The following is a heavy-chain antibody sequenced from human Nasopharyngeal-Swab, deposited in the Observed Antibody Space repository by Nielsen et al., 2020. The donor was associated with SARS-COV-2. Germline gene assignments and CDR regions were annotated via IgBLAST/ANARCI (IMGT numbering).Heavy chain of an antibody. CDR3: ARGNIAIQYYYYGMDV. CDR2: INTNTGNP. J-gene: IGHJ6*02. D-gene: IGHD2/OR15-2a*01. V-gene: IGHV7-4-1*02. Sequence: ASVKVSCKASGYTFTSYAMNWVRQAPGQGLEWMGWINTNTGNPTYAQGFTGRFVFSLDTSVSTAYLQISSLKAEDTAVYYCARGNIAIQYYYYGMDVWGQGTTVTASS. CDR1: GYTFTSYA.